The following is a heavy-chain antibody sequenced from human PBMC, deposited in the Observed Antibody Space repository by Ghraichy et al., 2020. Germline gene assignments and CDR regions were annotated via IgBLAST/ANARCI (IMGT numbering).Heavy chain of an antibody. V-gene: IGHV4-39*01. Sequence: SETLSLTCTVSGGSISSSSYYWGWIRQPPGKGLEWIGSIYYSGSTYYNPSLKSRVTISVDTSKNQFSLKLSSVTAADTAVYYCASGIAAAGTSYYYYGMDVWGQGTTVTVSS. J-gene: IGHJ6*02. CDR3: ASGIAAAGTSYYYYGMDV. D-gene: IGHD6-13*01. CDR1: GGSISSSSYY. CDR2: IYYSGST.